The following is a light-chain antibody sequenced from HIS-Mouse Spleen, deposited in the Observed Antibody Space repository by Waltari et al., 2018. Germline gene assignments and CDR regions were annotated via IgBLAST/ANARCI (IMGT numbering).Light chain of an antibody. J-gene: IGLJ2*01. CDR1: SSDVGSHNP. V-gene: IGLV2-23*01. Sequence: QSALTQPASVSGSPGPSITIPCTGTSSDVGSHNPFPWYQQHPGKAPKLMIYEGSKRPTGVSNRFSGSKSGNTASLTISGLQAEDEADYYCCSYAGSSTLVFGGGTKLTVL. CDR2: EGS. CDR3: CSYAGSSTLV.